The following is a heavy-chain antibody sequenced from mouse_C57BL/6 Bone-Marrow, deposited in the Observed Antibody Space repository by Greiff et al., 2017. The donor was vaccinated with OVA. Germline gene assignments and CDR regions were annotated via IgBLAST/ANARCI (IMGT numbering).Heavy chain of an antibody. CDR3: ASTYSNSFAY. V-gene: IGHV5-4*03. D-gene: IGHD2-5*01. CDR2: ISDGGSYT. Sequence: EVKLMESGGGLVKPGGSLKLSCAASGFTFSSYAMSWVRQTPEKRLEWVATISDGGSYTYYPDNVKGRFTISRDKAKNNLYLQMSHLKSEDTAMYYCASTYSNSFAYWGQGTLVTVSA. J-gene: IGHJ3*01. CDR1: GFTFSSYA.